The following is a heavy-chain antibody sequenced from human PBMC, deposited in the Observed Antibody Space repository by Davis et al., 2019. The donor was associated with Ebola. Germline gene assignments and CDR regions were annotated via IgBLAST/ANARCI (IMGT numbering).Heavy chain of an antibody. CDR1: GGSISSSNW. CDR3: ARDRITMVRGVPYYYYGMDV. Sequence: MPSETLSLTCAVSGGSISSSNWWSWVRQPPGKGLEWIGEIYHSGSTNYNPSLKSRVTISVDTSKNPFSLKLSSVTAADTAVYYCARDRITMVRGVPYYYYGMDVWGQGTTVTVSS. CDR2: IYHSGST. V-gene: IGHV4-4*02. D-gene: IGHD3-10*01. J-gene: IGHJ6*02.